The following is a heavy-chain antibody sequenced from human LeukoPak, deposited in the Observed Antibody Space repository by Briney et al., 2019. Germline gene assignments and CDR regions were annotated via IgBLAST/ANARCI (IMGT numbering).Heavy chain of an antibody. CDR3: AKRTTGTFDY. Sequence: GGSLRLSCAASGLTFSSYGMHWVRQAPGKGLEWVAVISYDGTIRNYADSVKGRFTISRDNSKNTVYLQMNSLRADDTALYYCAKRTTGTFDYWGQGTLVTVSS. J-gene: IGHJ4*02. CDR2: ISYDGTIR. V-gene: IGHV3-30*18. CDR1: GLTFSSYG. D-gene: IGHD1-1*01.